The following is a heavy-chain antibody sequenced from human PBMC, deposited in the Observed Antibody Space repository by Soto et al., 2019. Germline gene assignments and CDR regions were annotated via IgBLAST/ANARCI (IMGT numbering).Heavy chain of an antibody. Sequence: QVQLVESGGGVVQPGRSLRLSCAASGFTFRTYAMDWVRQAPGKGLEWVAVISYDGTNKYYADSVKGRFTISRDNSKNTLSLQINILRAEDTAVYYCARGYSNSWSDYWGQGTLVTVSS. CDR2: ISYDGTNK. CDR1: GFTFRTYA. CDR3: ARGYSNSWSDY. V-gene: IGHV3-30*01. D-gene: IGHD6-13*01. J-gene: IGHJ4*02.